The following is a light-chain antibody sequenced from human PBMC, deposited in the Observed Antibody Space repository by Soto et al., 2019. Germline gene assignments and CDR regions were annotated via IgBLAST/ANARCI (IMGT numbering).Light chain of an antibody. CDR2: GAS. CDR1: QSVSSSY. CDR3: QQYGSSPGH. V-gene: IGKV3-20*01. J-gene: IGKJ3*01. Sequence: EIVLTQSPGTLSLSPGERATLSCRASQSVSSSYLAWYQQKPGQAPRLLIYGASSRATGIPDRFSGSGSGTDFTLTISRLEPEDFAVYYCQQYGSSPGHFGPGTKVDIK.